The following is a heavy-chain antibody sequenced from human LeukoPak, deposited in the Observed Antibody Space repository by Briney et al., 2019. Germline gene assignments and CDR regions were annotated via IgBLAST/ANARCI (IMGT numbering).Heavy chain of an antibody. Sequence: PGGSLRLSCAASGFTFSSYSMNWVRQAPGKGLEWVSYVSSSSSTIYYADSVKGRFTISGDNAKNSLYLQMNSLRAEDTAVYYCARDRYYGSGSHWGQGTLVTVSS. D-gene: IGHD3-10*01. V-gene: IGHV3-48*01. CDR3: ARDRYYGSGSH. J-gene: IGHJ4*02. CDR2: VSSSSSTI. CDR1: GFTFSSYS.